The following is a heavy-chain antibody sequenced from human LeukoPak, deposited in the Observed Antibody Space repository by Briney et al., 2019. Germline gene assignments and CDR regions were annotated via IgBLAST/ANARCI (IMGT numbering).Heavy chain of an antibody. CDR3: AKGLNAYGSGSYSHLDAFDI. CDR2: ISTSGRST. Sequence: GGSLRLSCAASGFTFSTYAMSWVRQAPGKGLEWVSTISTSGRSTYYAASVKGRFTTSRDDSKNTLFLQMNSMRAEDTAVYYCAKGLNAYGSGSYSHLDAFDIWGQGTMVTVSS. CDR1: GFTFSTYA. D-gene: IGHD3-10*01. J-gene: IGHJ3*02. V-gene: IGHV3-23*01.